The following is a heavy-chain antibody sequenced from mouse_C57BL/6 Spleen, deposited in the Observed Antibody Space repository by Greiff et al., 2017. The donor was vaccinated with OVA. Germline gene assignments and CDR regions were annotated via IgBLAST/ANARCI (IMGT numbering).Heavy chain of an antibody. J-gene: IGHJ2*01. CDR1: GFTFSSYG. V-gene: IGHV5-6*01. Sequence: EVQRVESGGDLVKPGGSLKLSCAASGFTFSSYGMSWVRQTPDKGLEWVATISSGGSYTYYPDSVKGRFTISRDNAKNTLYLQMSRLTSEETAMYDWARLDGRSYGTRDFDYWGQGTTLTFSS. CDR3: ARLDGRSYGTRDFDY. D-gene: IGHD1-1*01. CDR2: ISSGGSYT.